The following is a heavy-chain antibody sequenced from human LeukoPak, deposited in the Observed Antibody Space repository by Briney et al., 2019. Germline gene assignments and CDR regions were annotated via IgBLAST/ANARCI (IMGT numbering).Heavy chain of an antibody. J-gene: IGHJ4*02. CDR3: ARILVPAATPDY. D-gene: IGHD2-2*01. V-gene: IGHV2-70*11. CDR1: GFSPSTSGMC. Sequence: SGPALVKPTQTLTLTRTFSGFSPSTSGMCVSWIRQPPGKALEWLARIDWDDDKYYSTSLKTRLTISKDTSKNQVVLTMTNMDPVDTATYYCARILVPAATPDYWGQGTLVTVSS. CDR2: IDWDDDK.